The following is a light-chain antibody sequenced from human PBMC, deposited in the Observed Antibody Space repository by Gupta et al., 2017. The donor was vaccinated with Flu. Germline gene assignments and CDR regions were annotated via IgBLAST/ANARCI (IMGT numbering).Light chain of an antibody. CDR3: IQGAHWPWA. CDR2: PVS. CDR1: QGSLSSDGSTQ. J-gene: IGKJ1*01. Sequence: ACRSTQGSLSSDGSTQVHWLQRTRDQPPRRLISPVSSRDAVVPERCSGSGSRTNFTLEISRVEAEDVGIYFYIQGAHWPWAFGQGTKVEI. V-gene: IGKV2-30*01.